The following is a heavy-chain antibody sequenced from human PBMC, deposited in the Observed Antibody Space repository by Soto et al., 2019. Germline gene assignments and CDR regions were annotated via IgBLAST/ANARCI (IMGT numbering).Heavy chain of an antibody. CDR2: IYPGDSDA. CDR3: ARLLAVAGPGGMDV. Sequence: EVQLVQSGAEVKKPGDSLRISCKGSGYSFSNYWIGWVRQRPGKGLEGMGIIYPGDSDARYSPSFQGQVTISADRSINTASLQGSSLTASDTAVYYCARLLAVAGPGGMDVWGQGTTVTVSS. D-gene: IGHD6-19*01. J-gene: IGHJ6*02. V-gene: IGHV5-51*01. CDR1: GYSFSNYW.